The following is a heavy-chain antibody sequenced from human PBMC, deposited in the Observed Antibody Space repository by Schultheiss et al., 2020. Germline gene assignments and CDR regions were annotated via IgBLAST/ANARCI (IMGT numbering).Heavy chain of an antibody. V-gene: IGHV4-31*03. CDR1: GGSISSSSYY. Sequence: SETLSLTCTVSGGSISSSSYYWGWIRQHPGKGLEWIGYIYYSGSTYYNPSLKSRVTISVDTSKNQFSLKLSSVTAADTAVYYCARDPATGYDFWSGYLRGMDVWGQGTTVTVSS. J-gene: IGHJ6*02. D-gene: IGHD3-3*01. CDR2: IYYSGST. CDR3: ARDPATGYDFWSGYLRGMDV.